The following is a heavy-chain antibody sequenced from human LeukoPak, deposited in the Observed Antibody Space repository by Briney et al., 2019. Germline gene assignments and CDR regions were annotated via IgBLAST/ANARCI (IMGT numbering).Heavy chain of an antibody. V-gene: IGHV3-48*01. J-gene: IGHJ4*02. CDR1: GFTFSSYS. CDR2: ISSSSSTI. Sequence: GGSLRLPCAASGFTFSSYSMNWVRQAPGKGLEWVSYISSSSSTIYYADSVKGRFTISRDNAKNSLYLQMNSLRAEDTAVYYCARDSLYYDFWSGYYTPFDYWGQGTLVTVSS. D-gene: IGHD3-3*01. CDR3: ARDSLYYDFWSGYYTPFDY.